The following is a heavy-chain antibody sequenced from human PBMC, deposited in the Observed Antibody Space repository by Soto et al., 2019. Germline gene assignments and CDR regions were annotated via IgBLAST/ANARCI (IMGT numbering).Heavy chain of an antibody. Sequence: ASVKVSCLDSGCTFNDYYMHWVRQAPRHGREGTGWIYPNRVRTNYALKCQGWVTITRDTSISPAYMELSRLRSDDTAVYYRGRVRGIAEAGTHYYYGMDVWGQDTRVTVSS. V-gene: IGHV1-2*04. D-gene: IGHD6-13*01. CDR1: GCTFNDYY. CDR3: GRVRGIAEAGTHYYYGMDV. J-gene: IGHJ6*02. CDR2: IYPNRVRT.